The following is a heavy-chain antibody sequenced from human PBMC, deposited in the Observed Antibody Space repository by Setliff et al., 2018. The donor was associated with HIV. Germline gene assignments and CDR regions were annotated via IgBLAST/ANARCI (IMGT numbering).Heavy chain of an antibody. J-gene: IGHJ5*02. CDR2: IYYSGRT. CDR3: AKGPVSGVDL. D-gene: IGHD2-15*01. V-gene: IGHV4-31*11. Sequence: SETLSLTCAVSGDSITRGGYYWSWIRQFAGKGLEWIADIYYSGRTNYNPSLKSRLTVPIDTSKNHLSLKLTSVTAADTAVYYCAKGPVSGVDLWGQGTLVTVSS. CDR1: GDSITRGGYY.